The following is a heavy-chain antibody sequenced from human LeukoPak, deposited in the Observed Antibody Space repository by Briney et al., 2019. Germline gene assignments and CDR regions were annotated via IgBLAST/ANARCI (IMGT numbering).Heavy chain of an antibody. D-gene: IGHD5-18*01. Sequence: PGGSLRLSCAASGFTFSSYGMHWVRQAPGKGLEWVAVISYDGGNKYYADSVKGRFTISRDNSKNTLYLQMNSLRAEDTAVYYCAKDETWGYHFDYWGQGTLVTVSS. J-gene: IGHJ4*02. V-gene: IGHV3-30*18. CDR2: ISYDGGNK. CDR1: GFTFSSYG. CDR3: AKDETWGYHFDY.